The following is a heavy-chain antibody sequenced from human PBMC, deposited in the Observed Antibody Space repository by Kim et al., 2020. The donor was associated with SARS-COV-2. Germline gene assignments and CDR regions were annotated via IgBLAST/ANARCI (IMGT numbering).Heavy chain of an antibody. D-gene: IGHD5-12*01. Sequence: YAQKLPGRVTMTTDTSTSTAYMELRSLRSDDTAVYYCARPESGYDDAFDIWGQGTMVTVSS. V-gene: IGHV1-18*01. CDR3: ARPESGYDDAFDI. J-gene: IGHJ3*02.